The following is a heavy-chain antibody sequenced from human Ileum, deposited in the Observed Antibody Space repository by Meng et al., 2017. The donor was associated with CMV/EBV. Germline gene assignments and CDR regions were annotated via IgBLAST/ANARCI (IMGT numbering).Heavy chain of an antibody. CDR2: ICYNGDT. Sequence: QYEGSGQTRGTPVDTLSLTVSGSCTCMSIDCGSWIRQPPGKGLEWIGYICYNGDTKYNPSLKIRVTISGDTSKNQFALKLSSVNAADTAVYYCALRESAAGTFQYWGQGTLVTVSS. D-gene: IGHD6-13*01. CDR1: CTCMSIDC. CDR3: ALRESAAGTFQY. V-gene: IGHV4-59*07. J-gene: IGHJ1*01.